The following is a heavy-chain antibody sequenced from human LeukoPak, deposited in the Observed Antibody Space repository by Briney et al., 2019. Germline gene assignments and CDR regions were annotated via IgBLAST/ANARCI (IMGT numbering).Heavy chain of an antibody. CDR3: ARGRSGGDWFDS. Sequence: SETLSLTCTVFGGSISTYYRTWIRQPPGKGLEWIGYNHYTGSTNHNPSLKSRVTMSVDTSKNQFSLKLSSVTAADTAVYYCARGRSGGDWFDSWGQGTLVTVSS. CDR2: NHYTGST. J-gene: IGHJ5*01. D-gene: IGHD3-10*01. CDR1: GGSISTYY. V-gene: IGHV4-59*01.